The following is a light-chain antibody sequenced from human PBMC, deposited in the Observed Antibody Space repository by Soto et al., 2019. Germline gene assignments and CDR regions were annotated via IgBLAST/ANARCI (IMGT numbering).Light chain of an antibody. J-gene: IGKJ1*01. CDR1: QSVSSN. V-gene: IGKV3-15*01. CDR3: QQYNNWPRT. Sequence: ELVMTQSPAPPSVSPGERAQLSCRASQSVSSNLAWYQQKPGQAPRLLIYGASTRATGIPARFSGSGSGTEFTLTISSLQSEDFAVYYCQQYNNWPRTFGQGTKVDIK. CDR2: GAS.